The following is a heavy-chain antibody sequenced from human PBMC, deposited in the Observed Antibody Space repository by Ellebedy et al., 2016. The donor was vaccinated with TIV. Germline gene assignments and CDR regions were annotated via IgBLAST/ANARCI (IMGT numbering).Heavy chain of an antibody. Sequence: ASVKVSCKASGYTFTSYGISWVRQAPGQGLEWMGWISAYNGNTNYAQKLQGRVTMTTDTSTSTAYMELRSLRSDDTAVYYCARDEVYSGYDFRPYYYYGMDVWGQGTTVTVSS. V-gene: IGHV1-18*01. J-gene: IGHJ6*02. CDR2: ISAYNGNT. CDR3: ARDEVYSGYDFRPYYYYGMDV. D-gene: IGHD5-12*01. CDR1: GYTFTSYG.